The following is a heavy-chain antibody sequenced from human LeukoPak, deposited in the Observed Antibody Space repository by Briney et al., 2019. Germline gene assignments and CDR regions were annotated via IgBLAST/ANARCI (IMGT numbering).Heavy chain of an antibody. CDR3: AKASYDYGKKSWYFDL. D-gene: IGHD4-17*01. V-gene: IGHV3-53*01. CDR2: TYNGGGT. Sequence: GGSLGLSCVASGFTVSGNYMGWVRQAPRKGLEWVSITYNGGGTDFADSVKGRFTISRDKSKNTLYLQMNSLRAEDTAVYYCAKASYDYGKKSWYFDLWGRGTLVTVSS. J-gene: IGHJ2*01. CDR1: GFTVSGNY.